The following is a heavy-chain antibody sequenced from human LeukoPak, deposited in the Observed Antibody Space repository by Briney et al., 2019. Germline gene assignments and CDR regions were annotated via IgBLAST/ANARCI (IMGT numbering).Heavy chain of an antibody. CDR3: ARVIGYGDYACEGVDCKTAFDY. D-gene: IGHD4-17*01. Sequence: SETLSLTCTVSGGSISSGSYYWSWIRQPAGKGLEWIGRIYTSGSTNYNPSLKSRVTISVDTSKNQFSLKLSSVTAADTAVYYCARVIGYGDYACEGVDCKTAFDYWGQGTLVTVSS. CDR1: GGSISSGSYY. J-gene: IGHJ4*02. CDR2: IYTSGST. V-gene: IGHV4-61*02.